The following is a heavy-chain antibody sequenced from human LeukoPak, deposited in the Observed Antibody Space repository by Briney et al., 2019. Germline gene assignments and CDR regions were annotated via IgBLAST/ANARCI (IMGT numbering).Heavy chain of an antibody. V-gene: IGHV3-33*01. CDR1: GFTFSSYG. J-gene: IGHJ4*02. CDR2: IWYDGSNK. Sequence: PGGSLRLSCAASGFTFSSYGMHWVRQAPGKGLEWVAVIWYDGSNKYYADSVKGRFTISRDNSKNTLYLQMNSLRAEDTAVYYCARDPANDHGPLGYWGQGTLVTVSS. CDR3: ARDPANDHGPLGY. D-gene: IGHD3-16*01.